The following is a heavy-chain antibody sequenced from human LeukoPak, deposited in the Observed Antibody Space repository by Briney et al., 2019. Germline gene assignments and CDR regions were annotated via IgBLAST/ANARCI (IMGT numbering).Heavy chain of an antibody. CDR1: GFTFSSYS. CDR2: ISSGSIYI. J-gene: IGHJ4*02. V-gene: IGHV3-21*01. D-gene: IGHD3-3*01. Sequence: GGSLRLSCAASGFTFSSYSMNWVRQAPGKGLEWVSSISSGSIYIYYADSVKGRFTISRDNAKNSLYLQMNSLRAETTAVYYCARDRGSVLRFLEWLLGPDYWGQGTLVTVSS. CDR3: ARDRGSVLRFLEWLLGPDY.